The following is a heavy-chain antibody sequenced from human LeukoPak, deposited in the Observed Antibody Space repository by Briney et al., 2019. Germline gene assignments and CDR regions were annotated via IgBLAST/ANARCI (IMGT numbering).Heavy chain of an antibody. CDR2: INGDGSST. Sequence: PGGSLRLSCAASGLTFSSYWMHWVRQAPGKGLVWVARINGDGSSTSYADSVEGRFTISRDNAKNTVYLQMNSLRAEDTAAYYCARVQAVTTGGNYFDHWGQGTLVTVSS. CDR3: ARVQAVTTGGNYFDH. V-gene: IGHV3-74*01. CDR1: GLTFSSYW. J-gene: IGHJ4*02. D-gene: IGHD4-11*01.